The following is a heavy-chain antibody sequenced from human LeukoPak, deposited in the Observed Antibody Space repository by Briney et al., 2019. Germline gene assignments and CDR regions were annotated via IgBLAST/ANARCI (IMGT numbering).Heavy chain of an antibody. J-gene: IGHJ5*02. CDR2: IRSKANNYAT. Sequence: GGSLKLSCAASGFIFSGSAMHWVRQASGKGLEWVGRIRSKANNYATAYAASVKGRFTISRDDSKNTAYLQMNSLKTEDTAVYYCISTLLPDSSGWTTWGQGTLVTVSS. V-gene: IGHV3-73*01. CDR1: GFIFSGSA. D-gene: IGHD6-19*01. CDR3: ISTLLPDSSGWTT.